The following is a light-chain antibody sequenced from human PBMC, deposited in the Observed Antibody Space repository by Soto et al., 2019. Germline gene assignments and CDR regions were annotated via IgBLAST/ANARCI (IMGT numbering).Light chain of an antibody. J-gene: IGKJ1*01. Sequence: EIVMTQSPATLSVSPGERATLSCRASQNVCNNLVWYQQKPGQAPRLLIYGASTRAAGIPDRFSGSGSGTEFTLTISGLQSDDFVVYYCQQFNNWPPWTFGQGTKVDIK. CDR3: QQFNNWPPWT. V-gene: IGKV3-15*01. CDR2: GAS. CDR1: QNVCNN.